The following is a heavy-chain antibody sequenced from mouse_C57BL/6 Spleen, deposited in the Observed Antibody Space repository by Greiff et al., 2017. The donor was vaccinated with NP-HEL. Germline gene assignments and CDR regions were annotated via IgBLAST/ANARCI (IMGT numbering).Heavy chain of an antibody. D-gene: IGHD1-1*01. V-gene: IGHV5-4*01. CDR1: GFTFSSYA. CDR2: ISDGGSYT. Sequence: EVQRVESGGGLVKPGGSLKLSCAASGFTFSSYAMSWVRQTPEKRLEWVATISDGGSYTYYPANVKGRFTITRDNAKNTLYLQISHLKSEDTAMYYCARTPYYYGSSCWDDFDYWGQGTTLTVSS. CDR3: ARTPYYYGSSCWDDFDY. J-gene: IGHJ2*01.